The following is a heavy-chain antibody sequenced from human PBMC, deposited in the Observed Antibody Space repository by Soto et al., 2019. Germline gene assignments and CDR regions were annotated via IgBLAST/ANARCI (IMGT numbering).Heavy chain of an antibody. CDR2: ISGNGGRT. V-gene: IGHV3-23*01. CDR1: GFTFSSYA. Sequence: EVQLLESGGGLVQPGGSLRLSCAASGFTFSSYAMSWLRRAPGKGPEWVSTISGNGGRTYYADSVKGRFTISRDNSQTTLFLQMNSLRAEDTAVYYCAKDLGVYCGGGTCWGSFDNWGQGTLVTVSS. CDR3: AKDLGVYCGGGTCWGSFDN. D-gene: IGHD2-15*01. J-gene: IGHJ4*02.